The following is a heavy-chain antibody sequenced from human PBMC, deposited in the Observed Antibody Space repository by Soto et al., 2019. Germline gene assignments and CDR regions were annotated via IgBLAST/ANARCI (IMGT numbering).Heavy chain of an antibody. CDR2: ISYDGSNK. V-gene: IGHV3-30*18. Sequence: QVQLVESGGGVVQPGRSLRLSCAASGFTFSSYGMHWVRQAPGKGLEWVAVISYDGSNKYYADSVKGRFTISRDNSKNTLYLQMNSLRAEDTAVYYCAKGGKIYYYYGMDVWGQGTTVTVSS. D-gene: IGHD3-10*01. CDR1: GFTFSSYG. CDR3: AKGGKIYYYYGMDV. J-gene: IGHJ6*02.